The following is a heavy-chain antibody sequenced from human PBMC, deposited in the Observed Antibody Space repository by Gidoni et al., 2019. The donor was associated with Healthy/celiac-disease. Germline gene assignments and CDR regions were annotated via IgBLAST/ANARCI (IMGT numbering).Heavy chain of an antibody. CDR3: ARETRYCSSTSCPVDY. CDR1: GFTFSRYW. V-gene: IGHV3-7*01. D-gene: IGHD2-2*01. J-gene: IGHJ4*02. Sequence: EVQLVESGGGLVQPGGSLRLSCAASGFTFSRYWMSWVRQAPGKGLEWVANIKQEGSEKYYVDSVKGRFTISRDNAKNSLYLQMNSLRAEDTAVYYCARETRYCSSTSCPVDYWGQGTLVTVSS. CDR2: IKQEGSEK.